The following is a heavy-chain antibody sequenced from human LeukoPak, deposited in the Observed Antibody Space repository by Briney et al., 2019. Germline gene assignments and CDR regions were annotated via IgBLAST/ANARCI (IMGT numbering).Heavy chain of an antibody. D-gene: IGHD6-6*01. CDR1: GFTFSDYY. Sequence: PGGSLRLSCAASGFTFSDYYMSWIRQAPGKGLEWVSYISSSGSTIYYADSVKGRFTISRDNAKNSPYLQMNSLRAEDTAVYYCATRIAARHAFDIWGQGTMVTVSS. CDR3: ATRIAARHAFDI. J-gene: IGHJ3*02. CDR2: ISSSGSTI. V-gene: IGHV3-11*01.